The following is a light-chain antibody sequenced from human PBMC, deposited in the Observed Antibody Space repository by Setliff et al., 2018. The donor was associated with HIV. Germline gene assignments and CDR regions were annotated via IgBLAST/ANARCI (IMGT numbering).Light chain of an antibody. CDR2: EVN. J-gene: IGLJ2*01. Sequence: QFALTQPPSASGCLGQSVTISCTGTRNDVGRYNFVSWYRQYPGKAPKLLIYEVNKRPSGVPDRFSGSKSGNTASLTVSGLQVEDEADYYCSSYGGSDNLAIFGGGTKVTVL. V-gene: IGLV2-8*01. CDR1: RNDVGRYNF. CDR3: SSYGGSDNLAI.